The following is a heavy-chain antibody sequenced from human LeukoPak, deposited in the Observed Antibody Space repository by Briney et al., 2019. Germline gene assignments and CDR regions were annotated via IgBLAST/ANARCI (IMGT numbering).Heavy chain of an antibody. CDR3: ARHPSFGMVIES. CDR1: GGSISSYY. V-gene: IGHV4-59*08. D-gene: IGHD3-3*01. J-gene: IGHJ4*02. Sequence: PSETPSLTCSVSGGSISSYYWSWIRQPPGRGLEWIGYVYYTGSTNYNPSLKSRVTISVDTSKNQFSLKLSSVTAADTAVYYCARHPSFGMVIESWGQGTLATVSS. CDR2: VYYTGST.